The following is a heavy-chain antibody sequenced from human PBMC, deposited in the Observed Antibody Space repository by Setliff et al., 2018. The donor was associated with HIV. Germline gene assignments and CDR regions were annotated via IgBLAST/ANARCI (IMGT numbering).Heavy chain of an antibody. CDR2: LYYRGGTS. D-gene: IGHD1-1*01. Sequence: SETLSLTCSVSGASIASSNYYWGWVRQPPGKGLEWIGNLYYRGGTSYHNPSLKSRVTTSVDTSKNQFSLRLSSVTAADTAVYYCVREPDYWGQGTLVTSPQ. CDR1: GASIASSNYY. J-gene: IGHJ4*02. V-gene: IGHV4-39*01. CDR3: VREPDY.